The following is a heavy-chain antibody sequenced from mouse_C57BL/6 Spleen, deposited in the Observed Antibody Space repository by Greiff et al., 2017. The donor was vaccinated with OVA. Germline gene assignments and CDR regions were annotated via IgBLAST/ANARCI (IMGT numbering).Heavy chain of an antibody. Sequence: EVHLVESGPGLVKPSQSLSLTCTVTGYSITSCYDWHWIRHFPGNQLEWMGYIRYSGSTNYNPTLKSRTTITHDTSKNHVYLKLNSVTTEDTATYYCARDWTGRGFAYWGQGTLVTVSA. V-gene: IGHV3-1*01. D-gene: IGHD4-1*01. CDR2: IRYSGST. J-gene: IGHJ3*01. CDR3: ARDWTGRGFAY. CDR1: GYSITSCYD.